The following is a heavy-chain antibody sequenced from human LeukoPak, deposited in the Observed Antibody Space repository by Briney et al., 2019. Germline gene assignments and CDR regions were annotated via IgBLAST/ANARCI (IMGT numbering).Heavy chain of an antibody. Sequence: GGSLRLSCAASGFTFSNAWMSWVRQAPGKGLEWVGRIKSKTDGGTTDYAAPVKGRFTISRDDSKNTPYLQMNSLRTEDTAVYYCTTDRGGYCSSTSCYIGAFDIWGQGTMVTVSS. CDR3: TTDRGGYCSSTSCYIGAFDI. V-gene: IGHV3-15*01. D-gene: IGHD2-2*02. CDR2: IKSKTDGGTT. J-gene: IGHJ3*02. CDR1: GFTFSNAW.